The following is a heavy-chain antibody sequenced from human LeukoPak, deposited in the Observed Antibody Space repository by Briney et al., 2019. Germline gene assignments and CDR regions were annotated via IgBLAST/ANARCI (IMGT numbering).Heavy chain of an antibody. D-gene: IGHD6-13*01. CDR3: ARHRAAAGTRYYYYMDV. Sequence: MKFSSTASGNSSSSYRLCWVRQLREKRVEWMGIIYPGDSDTRYSRSFQGKVTISADKSISTAYLQWSSLKASDTAMYYCARHRAAAGTRYYYYMDVWGKGTTVTVSS. V-gene: IGHV5-51*01. J-gene: IGHJ6*03. CDR2: IYPGDSDT. CDR1: GNSSSSYR.